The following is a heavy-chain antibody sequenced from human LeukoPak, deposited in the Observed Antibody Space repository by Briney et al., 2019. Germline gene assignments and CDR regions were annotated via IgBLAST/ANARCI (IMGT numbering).Heavy chain of an antibody. Sequence: GGSLRLSCSGAGFTFRDSAFHWVRQAPGKGLEWVADISDDGSKRFYADSVKGRFTISRDNSRDTLYLHMQTLRPEDSAVYYCARESGFMMVGEINADNWFDPWGQGTPVTVSS. J-gene: IGHJ5*02. V-gene: IGHV3-30*04. D-gene: IGHD3-3*01. CDR1: GFTFRDSA. CDR3: ARESGFMMVGEINADNWFDP. CDR2: ISDDGSKR.